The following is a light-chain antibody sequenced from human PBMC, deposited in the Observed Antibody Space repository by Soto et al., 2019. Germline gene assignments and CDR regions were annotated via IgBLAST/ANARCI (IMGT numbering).Light chain of an antibody. V-gene: IGLV6-57*04. CDR1: SGSIASNY. Sequence: NFMLTQPHSVSESPGKTVTISCTRSSGSIASNYVQWYQQRPDSAPTTLIYGDNLRPSGVPDRFSGSIDSSSNSASLTISGLKTEDEADYDCQSYGVFGGRTKLTVL. CDR2: GDN. CDR3: QSYGV. J-gene: IGLJ3*02.